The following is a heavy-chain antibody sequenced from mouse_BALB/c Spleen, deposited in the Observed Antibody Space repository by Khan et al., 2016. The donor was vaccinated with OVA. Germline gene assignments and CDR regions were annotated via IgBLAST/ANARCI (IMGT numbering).Heavy chain of an antibody. D-gene: IGHD1-1*01. CDR3: ASRGLRWDFDY. CDR2: INPSTGYT. V-gene: IGHV1-7*01. Sequence: VQLQESGAELAKPGASVKMSCKASGYTFINYWILWVKQRPGQGLEWIGYINPSTGYTEYNQNFKDKATLNEDKSSSTAYMQLSSLTSKDSTVYYCASRGLRWDFDYWGQGTTLTVSS. J-gene: IGHJ2*01. CDR1: GYTFINYW.